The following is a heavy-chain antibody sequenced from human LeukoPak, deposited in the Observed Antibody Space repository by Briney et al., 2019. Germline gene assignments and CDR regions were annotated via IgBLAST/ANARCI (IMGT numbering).Heavy chain of an antibody. CDR2: IFYSGRT. J-gene: IGHJ4*02. V-gene: IGHV4-39*01. Sequence: SETLSLTCAVSGDSICGSVDYWVWIRQPPGAGLEWIGSIFYSGRTYYNPSLKNRVTISVDTSKNHFSLSLTSVTAADTAVYYCARQAGSGGCHDYWGQGTLVTVSS. CDR1: GDSICGSVDY. D-gene: IGHD3-10*01. CDR3: ARQAGSGGCHDY.